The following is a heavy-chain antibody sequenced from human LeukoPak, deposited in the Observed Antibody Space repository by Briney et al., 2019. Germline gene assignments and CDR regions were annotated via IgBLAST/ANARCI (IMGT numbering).Heavy chain of an antibody. CDR1: GFTFSDYY. CDR3: ARGFRFPDV. V-gene: IGHV3-11*04. J-gene: IGHJ6*04. D-gene: IGHD2-21*01. Sequence: GGSLRLSCAASGFTFSDYYMSWIRQAPGKGLEWVSVKGRFTISMDNAKNSLYLQMNSLRAEDTAVYYCARGFRFPDVWGKGTTVTVSS.